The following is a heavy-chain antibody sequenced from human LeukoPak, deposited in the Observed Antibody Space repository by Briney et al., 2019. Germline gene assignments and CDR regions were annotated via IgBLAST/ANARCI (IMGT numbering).Heavy chain of an antibody. V-gene: IGHV4-31*03. CDR3: ARADYYDSSGYFFLDAFDI. CDR2: IYYSGST. J-gene: IGHJ3*02. D-gene: IGHD3-22*01. CDR1: GGSISSGGYY. Sequence: PSETLSLTCTVSGGSISSGGYYWSWIRQHPGKGLEWIGYIYYSGSTYYNPSLKSRVTISVDTSKNQFSLKLSSVTAADTAVYYCARADYYDSSGYFFLDAFDIWGQGTMVTVSS.